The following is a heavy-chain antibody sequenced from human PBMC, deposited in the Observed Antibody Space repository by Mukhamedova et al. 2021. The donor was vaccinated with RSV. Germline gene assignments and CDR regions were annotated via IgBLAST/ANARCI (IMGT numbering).Heavy chain of an antibody. D-gene: IGHD1-7*01. CDR1: TFSSYA. Sequence: TFSSYAMHWVRQAPGKGLEWVAVISYDGSNKYYADSVKGRFTISRDNSKNTLYLQMNSLRAEDTAGYYCARDRWNYEYDYWGQGT. CDR2: ISYDGSNK. CDR3: ARDRWNYEYDY. J-gene: IGHJ4*02. V-gene: IGHV3-30*04.